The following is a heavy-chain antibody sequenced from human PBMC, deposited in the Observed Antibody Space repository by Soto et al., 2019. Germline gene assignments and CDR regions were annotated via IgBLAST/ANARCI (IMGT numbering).Heavy chain of an antibody. D-gene: IGHD3-10*01. CDR1: GGSFSGYY. Sequence: SETLSLTCGVYGGSFSGYYWSWIRQPPGKGLEWIGEINHSGSTNYNPSLKSRVTISVDTSKNQFSLKLSSVTAADTAVYYCASAPRFGELLYYWFDPWGHGTPVTVSS. CDR2: INHSGST. CDR3: ASAPRFGELLYYWFDP. V-gene: IGHV4-34*01. J-gene: IGHJ5*02.